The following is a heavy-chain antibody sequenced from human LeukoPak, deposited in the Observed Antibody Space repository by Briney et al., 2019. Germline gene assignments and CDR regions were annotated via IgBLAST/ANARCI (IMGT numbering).Heavy chain of an antibody. J-gene: IGHJ4*02. Sequence: SETLSLTCTVSGASITSYYWSWIRQPPGKGLEWIGYIYYSGSTNYNPSLKSRVTISVDTSKNQFSLKLSSVTAADTAVYYCARDSPYCSGGSCYAQYDYWGQGTLVTVSS. D-gene: IGHD2-15*01. CDR3: ARDSPYCSGGSCYAQYDY. V-gene: IGHV4-59*01. CDR1: GASITSYY. CDR2: IYYSGST.